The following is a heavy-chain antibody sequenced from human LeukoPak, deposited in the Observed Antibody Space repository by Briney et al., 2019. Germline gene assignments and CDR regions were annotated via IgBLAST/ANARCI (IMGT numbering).Heavy chain of an antibody. Sequence: GGSLRLSCAASGFTFSSYSMNWVRQAPGKGLEWVSSISSSSSYIYYADSVKGRFTISRDNAKNSLYLQMSSLRAEDTAVYYCARDYSSGWPNDAFDIWGQGTMVTVSS. J-gene: IGHJ3*02. D-gene: IGHD6-19*01. CDR3: ARDYSSGWPNDAFDI. CDR1: GFTFSSYS. V-gene: IGHV3-21*01. CDR2: ISSSSSYI.